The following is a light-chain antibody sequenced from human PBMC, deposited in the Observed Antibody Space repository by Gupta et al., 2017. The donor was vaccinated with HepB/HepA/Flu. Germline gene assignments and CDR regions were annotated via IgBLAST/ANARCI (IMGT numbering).Light chain of an antibody. V-gene: IGLV2-14*01. Sequence: QSALTQPASVSGSPGESLTISCTGTSSYVGCYNYVPWYQQHPGKAPQLMIYDVRNRPSVVSIRFSASKSGTTASLTISCHHAEDDADYYGFSYTSNTTWVFGGGTKLTVL. CDR3: FSYTSNTTWV. CDR1: SSYVGCYNY. J-gene: IGLJ3*02. CDR2: DVR.